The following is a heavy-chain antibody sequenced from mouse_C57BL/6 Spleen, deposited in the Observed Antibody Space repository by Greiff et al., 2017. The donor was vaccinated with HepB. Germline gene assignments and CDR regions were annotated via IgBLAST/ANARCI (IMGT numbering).Heavy chain of an antibody. CDR2: INPSSGYT. CDR3: TRSYYGSIDFDY. D-gene: IGHD1-1*01. V-gene: IGHV1-4*01. J-gene: IGHJ2*01. CDR1: GYTFTSYT. Sequence: VQLQQSGAELARPGASVKMSCKASGYTFTSYTMHWVKQRPGQGLEWIGYINPSSGYTKYNQKFKDKATLTADNSSSTAYMQLSSLTSEDSAVYYCTRSYYGSIDFDYWGQGTTLTVSS.